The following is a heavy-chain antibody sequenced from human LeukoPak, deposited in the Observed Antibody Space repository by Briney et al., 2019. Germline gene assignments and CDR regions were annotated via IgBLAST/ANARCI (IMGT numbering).Heavy chain of an antibody. CDR1: GFAFSSYS. CDR3: ARVGDSGGYRAYYFDY. Sequence: GGSLRLSCAASGFAFSSYSMNWIRQAPGKGLEWVSYISTSSSYTNYADSVKGRFTISRDNAKNSLYLQMNSLRVEDTAVYYCARVGDSGGYRAYYFDYWGQGTLVTVSS. J-gene: IGHJ4*02. V-gene: IGHV3-21*05. CDR2: ISTSSSYT. D-gene: IGHD1-26*01.